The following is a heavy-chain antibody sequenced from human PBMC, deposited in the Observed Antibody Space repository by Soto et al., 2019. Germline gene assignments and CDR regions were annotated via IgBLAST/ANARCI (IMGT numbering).Heavy chain of an antibody. V-gene: IGHV4-4*02. CDR2: ISHSGGT. J-gene: IGHJ5*02. CDR3: ARNGYCSSTACSTFHTFDP. Sequence: QVQLQESGPGLVKPSGTLSLTCAVSGVSISSISWWSWVRQAPGKGLEWIGEISHSGGTKYNPSLKSRVTISADKSNNQFSLKLSSVTAADTAVYYCARNGYCSSTACSTFHTFDPWGQGTPVTVSS. D-gene: IGHD2-2*01. CDR1: GVSISSISW.